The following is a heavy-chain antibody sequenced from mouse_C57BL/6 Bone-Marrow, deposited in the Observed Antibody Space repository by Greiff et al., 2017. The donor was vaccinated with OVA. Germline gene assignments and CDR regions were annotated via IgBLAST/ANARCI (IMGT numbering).Heavy chain of an antibody. CDR1: GYAFSSSW. D-gene: IGHD2-12*01. CDR2: IYPGDGDT. V-gene: IGHV1-82*01. CDR3: ARLRRTDYAMDY. J-gene: IGHJ4*01. Sequence: VQVVESGPELVKPGASVKISCKASGYAFSSSWMNWVKQRPGKGLEWIGRIYPGDGDTNYNGKFKGKATLTADKSSSTAYMQLSSLTSEDSAVYFCARLRRTDYAMDYWGQGTSVTVSS.